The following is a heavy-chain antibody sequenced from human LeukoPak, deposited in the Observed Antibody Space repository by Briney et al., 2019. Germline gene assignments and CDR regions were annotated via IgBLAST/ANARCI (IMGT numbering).Heavy chain of an antibody. CDR3: ARVWDYGDYVGWFDP. D-gene: IGHD4-17*01. Sequence: PSETLSLTCTVSGGSISSYYWSWIRQPPGKGLEWIGYIYYSGSTNYNPSLKSRVTISVDTSKNQFSLKLSSVTAAGTAVYYCARVWDYGDYVGWFDPWGQGTLVTVSS. V-gene: IGHV4-59*01. CDR1: GGSISSYY. J-gene: IGHJ5*02. CDR2: IYYSGST.